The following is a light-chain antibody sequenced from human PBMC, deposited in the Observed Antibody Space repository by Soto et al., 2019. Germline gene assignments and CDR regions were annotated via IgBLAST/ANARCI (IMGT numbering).Light chain of an antibody. Sequence: DIQVTQSTSSLSASVGDIVAITCLASQGISTYLNWYQQKPGKAPKVLIYEASSLQSGVPSRFTGSGSGTEFTLTITSLQPGDFATYYCQQTYTTPLTFGGGTKVDIK. CDR1: QGISTY. J-gene: IGKJ4*01. CDR3: QQTYTTPLT. CDR2: EAS. V-gene: IGKV1-39*01.